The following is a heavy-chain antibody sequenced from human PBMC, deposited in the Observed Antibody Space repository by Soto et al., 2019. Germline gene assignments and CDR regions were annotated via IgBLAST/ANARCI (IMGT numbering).Heavy chain of an antibody. CDR2: IIPIFGTA. J-gene: IGHJ6*02. CDR1: GGTFSSYA. V-gene: IGHV1-69*13. D-gene: IGHD2-15*01. Sequence: SVKVSCKASGGTFSSYAISWVRQAPGQGLEWMGGIIPIFGTANYAQKFQGRVTITADESTSTAYMELSSLRSEDTAVYYCTKLLGYCSGGSCYDGLYYYGIDICAQRTTVSLSS. CDR3: TKLLGYCSGGSCYDGLYYYGIDI.